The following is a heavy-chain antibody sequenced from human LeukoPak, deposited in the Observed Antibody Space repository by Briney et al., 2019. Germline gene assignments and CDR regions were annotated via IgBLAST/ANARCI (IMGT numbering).Heavy chain of an antibody. CDR1: GFTFNICA. CDR2: ISDSGTST. J-gene: IGHJ4*02. V-gene: IGHV3-23*01. Sequence: GGSLRLSCAASGFTFNICAISWVRQAPGKGLEWVSTISDSGTSTFYADSVKGRFTISRDNSKNTLYVQMNSLRAEDTAVYYCAKRDYYSFDYWGQGTLVTVSS. CDR3: AKRDYYSFDY. D-gene: IGHD2/OR15-2a*01.